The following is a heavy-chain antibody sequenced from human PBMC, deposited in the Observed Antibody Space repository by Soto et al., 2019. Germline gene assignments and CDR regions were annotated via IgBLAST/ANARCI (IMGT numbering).Heavy chain of an antibody. CDR1: GGSISSGGYY. V-gene: IGHV4-31*03. CDR3: ARDLGARPYCGGDCWSWFDP. D-gene: IGHD2-21*02. J-gene: IGHJ5*02. Sequence: SETLSLTCTVSGGSISSGGYYWSWIRQHPGKGLEWIGYIYYSGSTYYNPSLKSRVTISVDTSKNQFSLKLSSVTAADTAVYYCARDLGARPYCGGDCWSWFDPWGQGTLVTVSS. CDR2: IYYSGST.